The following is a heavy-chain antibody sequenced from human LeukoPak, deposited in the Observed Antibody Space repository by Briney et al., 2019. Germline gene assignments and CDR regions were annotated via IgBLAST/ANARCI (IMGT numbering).Heavy chain of an antibody. D-gene: IGHD1-26*01. Sequence: SETLSLTCTVSGGSISSYYWSWIRQPPGKGLEWIGYIYYSGSTNYNPSLKSRVTISVDTSKNQFSLKLSSVTAADTAVYYCARAGERSNYYYMDVWGKGTTVTVSS. CDR1: GGSISSYY. V-gene: IGHV4-59*01. J-gene: IGHJ6*03. CDR2: IYYSGST. CDR3: ARAGERSNYYYMDV.